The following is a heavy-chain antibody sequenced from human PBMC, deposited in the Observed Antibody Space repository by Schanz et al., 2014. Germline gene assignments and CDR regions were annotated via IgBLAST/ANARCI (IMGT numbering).Heavy chain of an antibody. CDR1: GFSFSSYA. CDR2: ISGSGGST. CDR3: AKGRFGELSAFDI. J-gene: IGHJ3*02. Sequence: EVQLVASGGGLVEPGGSLRLSCAASGFSFSSYAMGWVRQAPGKGLEWVSAISGSGGSTYYADSVKGRFTISRDNSKNTLYLQMNSLRAEDTAVYYCAKGRFGELSAFDIWGQGTMXTVSS. V-gene: IGHV3-23*04. D-gene: IGHD3-10*01.